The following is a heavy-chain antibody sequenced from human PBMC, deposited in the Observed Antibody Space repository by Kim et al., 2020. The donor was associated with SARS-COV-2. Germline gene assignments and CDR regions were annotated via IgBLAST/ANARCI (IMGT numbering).Heavy chain of an antibody. J-gene: IGHJ6*02. V-gene: IGHV3-53*01. CDR2: INSGVGT. D-gene: IGHD6-6*01. CDR3: RDSGSSFLYDMDV. CDR1: GFAARSSY. Sequence: GGSLRLSCEASGFAARSSYMSWVRQAPGRALEWVSLINSGVGTYYADSVKGRFTISRDNAKNTLYLDMNSLRVEDTAVYYCRDSGSSFLYDMDVWGQGTT.